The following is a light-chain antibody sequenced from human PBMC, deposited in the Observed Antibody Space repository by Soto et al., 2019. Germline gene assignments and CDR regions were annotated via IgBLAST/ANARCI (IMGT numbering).Light chain of an antibody. CDR3: QQYGGSLYT. V-gene: IGKV3-20*01. CDR1: QSVSSSY. CDR2: GAS. Sequence: EIVLTQSPGTLSLSPGERATLSCRASQSVSSSYLAWYQQKPGQAPRLLIYGASSRATGISDRFSGSGSGTDFTLTISRLEPEDFALYYCQQYGGSLYTFGQGTKLEIK. J-gene: IGKJ2*01.